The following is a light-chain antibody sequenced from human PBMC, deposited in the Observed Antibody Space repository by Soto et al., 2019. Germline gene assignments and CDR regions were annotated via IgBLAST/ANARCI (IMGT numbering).Light chain of an antibody. Sequence: EVVMTQSPAALSVAPGERATLSCRASQSINSYLAWYQQNPGQAPRPLIYGASNRSTSISARFSGSGYGTEYTLIISSLHSEYLAFDYCQKYDHGPRTFGQGTKLEIK. CDR3: QKYDHGPRT. V-gene: IGKV3-15*01. CDR1: QSINSY. CDR2: GAS. J-gene: IGKJ2*01.